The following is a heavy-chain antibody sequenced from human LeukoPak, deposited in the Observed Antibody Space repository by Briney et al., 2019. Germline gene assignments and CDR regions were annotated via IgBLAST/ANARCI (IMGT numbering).Heavy chain of an antibody. CDR1: GFTFSSYG. CDR2: IRFDESHK. V-gene: IGHV3-30*02. CDR3: AKMHPEVTALDY. Sequence: PGGSLRLSCAASGFTFSSYGMHWVRQAPGKWLEWVAFIRFDESHKHYADSVKGRFTISRDNSKNTLYLQMNSPRVEDTAVYYCAKMHPEVTALDYWGQGTLVTVSS. J-gene: IGHJ4*02. D-gene: IGHD4-11*01.